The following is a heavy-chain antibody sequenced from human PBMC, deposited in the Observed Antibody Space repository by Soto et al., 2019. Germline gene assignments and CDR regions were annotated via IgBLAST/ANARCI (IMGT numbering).Heavy chain of an antibody. CDR1: GFTFSSYA. CDR2: ISYDGSNK. V-gene: IGHV3-30*04. Sequence: GGSLRLSCAASGFTFSSYAMHWVRQAPGKGLEWVAVISYDGSNKYYADSVKGRFTISRDNSKNTLYLQMNSLRAEDTAVYYCARDRKSSGSPHDAFDIWGQGTMVTVSS. CDR3: ARDRKSSGSPHDAFDI. J-gene: IGHJ3*02. D-gene: IGHD1-26*01.